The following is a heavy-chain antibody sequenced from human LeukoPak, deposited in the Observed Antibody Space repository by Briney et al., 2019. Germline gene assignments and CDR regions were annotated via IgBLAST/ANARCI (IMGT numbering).Heavy chain of an antibody. CDR1: GFTFSTYW. Sequence: GGSLRLSCAASGFTFSTYWMIWVRQAPGKGLERVANINQDGRKKYYMDSVKGRFTISRDNAKNSLYLQINTLRGEDTAVYFCARVGIAAALDSFDIWGQGTMVTVSS. V-gene: IGHV3-7*01. J-gene: IGHJ3*02. CDR3: ARVGIAAALDSFDI. D-gene: IGHD6-13*01. CDR2: INQDGRKK.